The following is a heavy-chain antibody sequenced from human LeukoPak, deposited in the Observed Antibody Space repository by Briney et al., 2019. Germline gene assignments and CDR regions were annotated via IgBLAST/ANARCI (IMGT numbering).Heavy chain of an antibody. CDR2: ISSSGSTI. CDR3: AKDAGGRGAFDP. V-gene: IGHV3-48*03. CDR1: GFTFSIFE. D-gene: IGHD4-23*01. Sequence: GGSLRLSCAASGFTFSIFEFNWVRQAPGKGLEWISYISSSGSTIFYEHSVKGRFTVSRDNAKNLLYLQMDSLRAEDTAVYYCAKDAGGRGAFDPWGQGTLVTVSS. J-gene: IGHJ5*02.